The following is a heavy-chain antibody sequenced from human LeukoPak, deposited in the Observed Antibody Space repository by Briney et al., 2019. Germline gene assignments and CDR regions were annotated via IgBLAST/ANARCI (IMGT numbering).Heavy chain of an antibody. J-gene: IGHJ4*01. CDR2: IYYSGST. V-gene: IGHV4-39*01. D-gene: IGHD6-13*01. CDR3: ASDKGYSNNYFDY. Sequence: PSETLSLTCTVSGGSISTTGYYWAWIRQPPGKGLEWIASIYYSGSTYYNSSLKSRVTISVDTSRNQFSLKLSSVTAADTALYYCASDKGYSNNYFDYWGQGTLVTVSS. CDR1: GGSISTTGYY.